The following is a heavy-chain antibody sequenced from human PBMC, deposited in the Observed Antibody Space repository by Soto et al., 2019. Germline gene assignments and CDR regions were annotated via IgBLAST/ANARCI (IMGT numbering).Heavy chain of an antibody. D-gene: IGHD2-2*01. CDR1: GFTFSSYW. CDR3: ANVDIVVVPAAPNWFDP. J-gene: IGHJ5*02. Sequence: PGGSLRLSCAASGFTFSSYWMSWVRQAPGKGLEWVSAISGSGGSTYYADSVKGRFTISRDNSKNTLYLQMNSLRAEDTAVYYCANVDIVVVPAAPNWFDPWGQGTLVTVSS. V-gene: IGHV3-23*01. CDR2: ISGSGGST.